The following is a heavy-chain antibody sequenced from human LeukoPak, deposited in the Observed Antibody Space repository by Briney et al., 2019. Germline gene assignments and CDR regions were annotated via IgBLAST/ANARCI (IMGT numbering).Heavy chain of an antibody. CDR3: ARCRAPFEYSSSSGGVGFDY. D-gene: IGHD6-6*01. CDR2: IYYSGST. Sequence: SETLSLTCTVSGGSISSGGYYWSWIRQHPGKGLEWIGYIYYSGSTYYNPSLKSRVTISVDTSKNQFSLKLSSVTAADTAVYYGARCRAPFEYSSSSGGVGFDYWGQGTLVTVSS. V-gene: IGHV4-31*03. CDR1: GGSISSGGYY. J-gene: IGHJ4*02.